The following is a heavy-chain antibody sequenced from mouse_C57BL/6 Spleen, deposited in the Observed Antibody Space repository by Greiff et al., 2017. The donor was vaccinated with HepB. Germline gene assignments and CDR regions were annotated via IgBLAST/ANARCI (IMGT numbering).Heavy chain of an antibody. Sequence: EVKLVESEGGLVQPGSSMKLSCTASGFTFSDYYMAWVRQVPEKGLEWVATINYDGSSTYYLDSLKSRFIISRDNAKNILYLQMSSLKSEDTATYYCARETDYDYDGLGVDYWGQGTTLTVSS. CDR2: INYDGSST. D-gene: IGHD2-4*01. V-gene: IGHV5-16*01. CDR3: ARETDYDYDGLGVDY. J-gene: IGHJ2*01. CDR1: GFTFSDYY.